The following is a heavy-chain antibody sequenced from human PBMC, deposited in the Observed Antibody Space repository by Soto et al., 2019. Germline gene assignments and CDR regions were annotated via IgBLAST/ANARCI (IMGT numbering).Heavy chain of an antibody. Sequence: GGSLRLSCAASGFTISNYAMTWVRQAPGKGLEWVSTISDSGGRTNYADSVRGRFTISRGISNNTLYLQMNSLRAEDTAVYYSARDLDSGADKWGQGTRVTVSS. D-gene: IGHD4-17*01. J-gene: IGHJ4*02. CDR1: GFTISNYA. CDR2: ISDSGGRT. CDR3: ARDLDSGADK. V-gene: IGHV3-23*01.